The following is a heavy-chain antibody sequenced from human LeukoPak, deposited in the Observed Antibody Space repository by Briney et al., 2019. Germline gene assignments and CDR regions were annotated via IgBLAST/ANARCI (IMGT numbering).Heavy chain of an antibody. V-gene: IGHV1-2*06. J-gene: IGHJ4*02. D-gene: IGHD3-22*01. Sequence: ASVKVSCKASGYTFTGYYMHWVRQAPGQGLEWMGRINPNSGGTNYAQKFQGRVTMTRDTSISTAYMELSRLRSDATAVYYCARGQTGYYYDSSGYYWDWGQGALVTVSS. CDR2: INPNSGGT. CDR1: GYTFTGYY. CDR3: ARGQTGYYYDSSGYYWD.